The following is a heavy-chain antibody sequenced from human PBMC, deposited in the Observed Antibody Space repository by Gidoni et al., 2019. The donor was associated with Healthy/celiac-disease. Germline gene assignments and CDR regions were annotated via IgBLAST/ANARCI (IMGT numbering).Heavy chain of an antibody. CDR2: INHSGRT. Sequence: QVQLQQWGAGLLKPSENPSLTCAVYGGSFSGYYWSWIRQPPGKGLEWIVEINHSGRTTYNPSLNSRVTISVDTSNNQFSLKLISVTAADTAVYYCAIGNWGSSWYLIVHWFDPWGQGTLVTVSS. J-gene: IGHJ5*02. D-gene: IGHD6-13*01. V-gene: IGHV4-34*01. CDR3: AIGNWGSSWYLIVHWFDP. CDR1: GGSFSGYY.